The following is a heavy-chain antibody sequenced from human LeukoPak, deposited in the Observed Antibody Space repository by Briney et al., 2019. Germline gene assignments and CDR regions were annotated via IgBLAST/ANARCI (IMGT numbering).Heavy chain of an antibody. V-gene: IGHV4-59*01. Sequence: SETLSLTCTVSGGSISSYYWSWIRQPPGKGLEWIGYIYYSGSTNYNPSLKSRVTISVDTSKNQFSLKLSSVTAADTAVYYCGRLEDGTMIVNWGQGTLVTVSS. CDR3: GRLEDGTMIVN. CDR2: IYYSGST. D-gene: IGHD3-22*01. J-gene: IGHJ4*02. CDR1: GGSISSYY.